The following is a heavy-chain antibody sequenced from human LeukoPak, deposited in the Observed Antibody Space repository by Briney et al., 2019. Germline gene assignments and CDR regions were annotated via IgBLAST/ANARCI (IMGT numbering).Heavy chain of an antibody. Sequence: GGSLRLSCAASGFTFSSYWMHWVRQAPGKGLVWVSGINYDGSDTRYADTVKGRFTISRDNAKNTLYLQMNSLRAEDTAVYYCQRGFMTAAGIHWGQGTLVTVSS. CDR3: QRGFMTAAGIH. CDR2: INYDGSDT. J-gene: IGHJ4*02. V-gene: IGHV3-74*01. CDR1: GFTFSSYW. D-gene: IGHD6-13*01.